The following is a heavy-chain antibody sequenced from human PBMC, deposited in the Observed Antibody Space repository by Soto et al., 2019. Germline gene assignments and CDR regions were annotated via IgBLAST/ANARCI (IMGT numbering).Heavy chain of an antibody. CDR3: AGSPLGYSSGWYTFDY. Sequence: PSETLSLTCTVSGGSISSGGYQWSWIRQHPGKGLEWIGYIHYSGTTYYNPSLKSRVTISEDTSKNQFSLKLSSLTAADTAVYYCAGSPLGYSSGWYTFDYWGQGTLVTVSS. V-gene: IGHV4-31*03. CDR1: GGSISSGGYQ. CDR2: IHYSGTT. D-gene: IGHD6-19*01. J-gene: IGHJ4*02.